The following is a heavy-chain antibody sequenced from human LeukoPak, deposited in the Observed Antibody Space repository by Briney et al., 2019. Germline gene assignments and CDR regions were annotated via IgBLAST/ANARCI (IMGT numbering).Heavy chain of an antibody. V-gene: IGHV3-15*01. CDR3: TTDGSPGAFDI. J-gene: IGHJ3*02. Sequence: GGSLRLSCAASGFSFTNAWMSWVRQAPGKGLEWVGRIKSKTEGGTTDYAAPVKGRFTISRDDSKNTLYLQMNSLKTEDTAVYYCTTDGSPGAFDIWGQGTTVTVSS. CDR1: GFSFTNAW. D-gene: IGHD1-26*01. CDR2: IKSKTEGGTT.